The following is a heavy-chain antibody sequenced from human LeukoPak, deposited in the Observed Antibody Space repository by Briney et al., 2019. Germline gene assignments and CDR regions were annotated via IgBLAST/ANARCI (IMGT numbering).Heavy chain of an antibody. Sequence: SVKVSCKASGGTFSSYAISWVRQAPGQGLEWMGGIIPIFGTANYAQKFQGRVTITTDESTSTAYMELSSLRSEDTAVYYCAVGYCSSTSCYGPFDYWGRGTLVTVSS. CDR3: AVGYCSSTSCYGPFDY. V-gene: IGHV1-69*05. J-gene: IGHJ4*02. CDR1: GGTFSSYA. CDR2: IIPIFGTA. D-gene: IGHD2-2*01.